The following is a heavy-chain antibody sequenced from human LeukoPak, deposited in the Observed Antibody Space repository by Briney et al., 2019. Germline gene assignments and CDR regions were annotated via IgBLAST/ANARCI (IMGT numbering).Heavy chain of an antibody. CDR1: GASITSYY. J-gene: IGHJ4*02. V-gene: IGHV4-59*01. CDR3: VRGYCSGATCYHFDY. D-gene: IGHD2-15*01. Sequence: PSETLSLTCTVSGASITSYYWNWVRQPPGKGLEWIGYFYHSGSDNYNPSLKSRITISVDTSKNQFSLKLSSVTAADTAVYYCVRGYCSGATCYHFDYWGQGTLVTVSS. CDR2: FYHSGSD.